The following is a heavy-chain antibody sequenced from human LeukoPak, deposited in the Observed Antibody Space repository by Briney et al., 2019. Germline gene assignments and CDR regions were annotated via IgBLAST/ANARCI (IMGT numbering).Heavy chain of an antibody. CDR2: ISGSGENT. CDR3: VRDRLNYASGYFDY. V-gene: IGHV3-23*01. J-gene: IGHJ4*02. CDR1: GFTFSSHG. Sequence: PGGSLRLSCAASGFTFSSHGMSWVRRAPAQGLEWVSGISGSGENTYNADSVKGRFTISRDNSRRTLYLQMNNLRVEDTAVYYCVRDRLNYASGYFDYWGQGTLVTVSS. D-gene: IGHD3-10*01.